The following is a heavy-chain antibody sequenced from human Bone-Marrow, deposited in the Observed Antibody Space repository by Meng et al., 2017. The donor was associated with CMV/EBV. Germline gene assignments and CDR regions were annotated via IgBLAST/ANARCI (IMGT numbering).Heavy chain of an antibody. D-gene: IGHD5-18*01. J-gene: IGHJ6*02. CDR1: GYTFNRYG. V-gene: IGHV1-18*01. CDR2: ISAYYGNT. CDR3: AREYVAMVDVYYYGMDV. Sequence: ASVKVSCKASGYTFNRYGFSWVRQAPGQGLEWMGWISAYYGNTNYAQKLQGRVTMTTDTSTSTAYMELRSLRIEDTAVYYCAREYVAMVDVYYYGMDVWGQGTRSPSP.